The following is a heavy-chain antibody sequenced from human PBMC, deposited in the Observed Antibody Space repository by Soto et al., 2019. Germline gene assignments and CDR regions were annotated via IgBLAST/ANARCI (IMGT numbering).Heavy chain of an antibody. CDR3: EKVLAPRQPRRVDFDY. V-gene: IGHV3-23*01. J-gene: IGHJ4*02. CDR2: ISGGGGRT. CDR1: GFTFSSYP. D-gene: IGHD2-15*01. Sequence: EVQLLESGGGLVQPGGSLRLSCAASGFTFSSYPRSWVRQAPGKGREWVSAISGGGGRTYYADSVKGRFTISGNNSKNPLYLKMNSLRAEDTAVYYCEKVLAPRQPRRVDFDYWGQGTLVTVSS.